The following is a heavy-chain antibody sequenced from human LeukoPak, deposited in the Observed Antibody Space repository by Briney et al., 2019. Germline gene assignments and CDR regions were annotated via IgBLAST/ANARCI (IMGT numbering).Heavy chain of an antibody. D-gene: IGHD6-19*01. Sequence: SETLSLTCNVSGASMSSNYWSWIRQPPGKGLEWIGYIYHSGNTNYSPSLESRVTMSVDGSKNQFSLRVHFVSAADTAVYYCASTRRAAVAGRFDSWGQGTLVTVSS. CDR3: ASTRRAAVAGRFDS. CDR2: IYHSGNT. V-gene: IGHV4-4*09. J-gene: IGHJ4*02. CDR1: GASMSSNY.